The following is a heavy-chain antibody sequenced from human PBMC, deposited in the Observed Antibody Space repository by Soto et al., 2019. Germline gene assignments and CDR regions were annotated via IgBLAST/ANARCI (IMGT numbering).Heavy chain of an antibody. CDR2: INSDGSST. V-gene: IGHV3-74*01. J-gene: IGHJ6*02. CDR3: ARDRCYRLAV. CDR1: GSTFSHDW. D-gene: IGHD2-15*01. Sequence: EVQLVESGGGLLQPGGSLRLSCAVSGSTFSHDWMHWVRQAPGKGLVWVSHINSDGSSTNYADCVKCRFTIARDHPKNTVYLQMNSLSAEDTAVYYCARDRCYRLAVLGHGTTVTASS.